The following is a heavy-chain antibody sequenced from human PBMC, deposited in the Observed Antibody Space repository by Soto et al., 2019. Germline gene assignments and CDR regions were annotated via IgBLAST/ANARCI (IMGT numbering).Heavy chain of an antibody. Sequence: GGSLRLSCAASGFTFSNYAMSWVRQAPGKGLEWVSSLSGSGGTRYHADSVKGRFTISRDNSKNTLYLQMNSLRAEDTAVYYCAKDQGDSWDEKDYRGRGSLDTGSS. CDR3: AKDQGDSWDEKDY. J-gene: IGHJ4*02. V-gene: IGHV3-23*01. CDR1: GFTFSNYA. CDR2: LSGSGGTR. D-gene: IGHD1-26*01.